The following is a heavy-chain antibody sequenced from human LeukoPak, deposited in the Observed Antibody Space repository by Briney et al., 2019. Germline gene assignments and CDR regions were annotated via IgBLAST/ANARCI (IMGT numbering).Heavy chain of an antibody. V-gene: IGHV4-39*07. CDR1: GGSISSSSYY. CDR2: IYYSGST. J-gene: IGHJ3*02. CDR3: AKDYVAGPPRNAFDI. D-gene: IGHD6-19*01. Sequence: SETLSLTCTVSGGSISSSSYYWGWIRQPPGKGLEWIGSIYYSGSTYYNPSLKSRVTISVDTSKNQFSLKLSSVTAADAAVYYCAKDYVAGPPRNAFDIWGQGTMVTVSS.